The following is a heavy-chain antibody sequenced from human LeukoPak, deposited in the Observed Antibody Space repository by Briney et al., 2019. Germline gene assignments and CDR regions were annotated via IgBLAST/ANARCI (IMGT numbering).Heavy chain of an antibody. Sequence: SETLSLTCTVSGGAIRSSSYYWGWIRQPPGRGLEWIGSIYYSGSTNYNPSLKSRVTISVDTSKNQFSLKLSSVTAADTAVYYCARGRWLQAKVLADYWGQGTLVTVSS. D-gene: IGHD5-24*01. CDR3: ARGRWLQAKVLADY. V-gene: IGHV4-39*07. CDR1: GGAIRSSSYY. J-gene: IGHJ4*02. CDR2: IYYSGST.